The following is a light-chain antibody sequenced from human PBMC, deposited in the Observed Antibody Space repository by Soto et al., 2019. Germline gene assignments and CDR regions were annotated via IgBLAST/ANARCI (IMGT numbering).Light chain of an antibody. CDR2: AAS. J-gene: IGKJ4*01. CDR3: QQYKNWPPLT. V-gene: IGKV3-15*01. CDR1: QSVGSA. Sequence: EIVMTQSPATLSVSPGETATLSCGASQSVGSAVAWYQHKPGQAPRLLIVAASIRATGVPGRFSGGGSGTEFTLTISTLQSEDFAVYYGQQYKNWPPLTFGGGTTVESK.